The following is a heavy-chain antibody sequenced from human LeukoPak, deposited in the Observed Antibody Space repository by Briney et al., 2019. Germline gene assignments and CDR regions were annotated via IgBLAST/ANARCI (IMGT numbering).Heavy chain of an antibody. CDR1: GFTFSSYS. V-gene: IGHV3-21*01. D-gene: IGHD4-11*01. Sequence: PGGSLRLSCAASGFTFSSYSMNWVRQAPGKGLEWVSSISSSSSYIYYADSVKGRFTISRDNAKNSLYLQMNSLRAEDTAVYYCATNLELGELPSLQSDYWGQGTLVTVSS. CDR2: ISSSSSYI. J-gene: IGHJ4*02. CDR3: ATNLELGELPSLQSDY.